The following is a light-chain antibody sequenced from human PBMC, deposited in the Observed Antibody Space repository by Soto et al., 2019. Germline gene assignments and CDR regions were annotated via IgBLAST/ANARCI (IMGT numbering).Light chain of an antibody. Sequence: QSVLTQPPSASGSPGQSVTISCTGTSSDVGGYNYVSWYQQHPGKAPKLMIYEVIKRPSGVPDRFSGSKSGNTASLTVSGLQAEDEAAYYCSSYAASNNFEVFGTGTKVTV. CDR2: EVI. CDR1: SSDVGGYNY. CDR3: SSYAASNNFEV. J-gene: IGLJ1*01. V-gene: IGLV2-8*01.